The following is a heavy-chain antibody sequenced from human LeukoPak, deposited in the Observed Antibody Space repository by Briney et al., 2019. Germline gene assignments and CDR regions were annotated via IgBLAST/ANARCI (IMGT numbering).Heavy chain of an antibody. J-gene: IGHJ6*03. CDR1: GYSFSTYG. D-gene: IGHD2-21*02. V-gene: IGHV1-18*01. CDR2: ISAYNGNT. CDR3: ARGVTARGFYYYMDI. Sequence: ASVKVSCKASGYSFSTYGITWVRQAPGQGLEWVGWISAYNGNTNYAQKLQGRVTMTTDTSTNTAYMELRSLRSDDTAVYSCARGVTARGFYYYMDIWGKGTTVTISS.